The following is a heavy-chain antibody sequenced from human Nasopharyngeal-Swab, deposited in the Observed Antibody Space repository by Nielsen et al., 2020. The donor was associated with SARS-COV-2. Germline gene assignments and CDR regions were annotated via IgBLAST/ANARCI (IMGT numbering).Heavy chain of an antibody. Sequence: RQAPGKGLEWIGSIYYSGSTYYNPAHKCRGTITVDTTKNQFSLKLSSVTAADTAVYYCARHRPDCSSTSCYISHFYYMDVWGKGTTVTVSS. V-gene: IGHV4-39*01. CDR3: ARHRPDCSSTSCYISHFYYMDV. CDR2: IYYSGST. J-gene: IGHJ6*03. D-gene: IGHD2-2*02.